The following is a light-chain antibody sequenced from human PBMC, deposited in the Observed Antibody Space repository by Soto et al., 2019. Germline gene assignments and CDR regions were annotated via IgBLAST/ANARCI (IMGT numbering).Light chain of an antibody. V-gene: IGLV1-40*01. J-gene: IGLJ1*01. CDR1: SSNIGPGYD. CDR2: SNT. Sequence: QSVLTQPPSVSGAAGQRVTISCTGSSSNIGPGYDVHWYPQLPGTAPKLLIYSNTNRPSGVPDRFSGSRSGTSASLAITGLXAEDEADYYCQSYDSSLSGSVFGTGTKVTVL. CDR3: QSYDSSLSGSV.